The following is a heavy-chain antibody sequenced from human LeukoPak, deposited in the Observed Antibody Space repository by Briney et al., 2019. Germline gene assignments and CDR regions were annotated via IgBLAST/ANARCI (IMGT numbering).Heavy chain of an antibody. V-gene: IGHV3-48*03. J-gene: IGHJ4*02. D-gene: IGHD3-10*01. CDR2: VSSRGSST. CDR3: ATEGPGSHPDY. Sequence: GGSLRLSCTASGFTFSSYEMNWVRRAPGKGLEWVSYVSSRGSSTYYADSVKGRFTVSRDNAKNSLFLQMNSLRAEDTAIYYCATEGPGSHPDYWGQGTLVTVSS. CDR1: GFTFSSYE.